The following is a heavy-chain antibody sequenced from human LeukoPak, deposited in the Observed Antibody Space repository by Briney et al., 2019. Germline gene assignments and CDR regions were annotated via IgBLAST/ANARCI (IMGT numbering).Heavy chain of an antibody. CDR1: GYTFTSYA. CDR2: IIPIFGTA. Sequence: SVKVSCKASGYTFTSYAISWVRQAPGQGLEWMGGIIPIFGTANYAQKFQGRVTITADESTSTAYMELSSLRSEDTAVYYCARDLRRGQWLVSWYFDLWGRGTLVTVSS. J-gene: IGHJ2*01. CDR3: ARDLRRGQWLVSWYFDL. D-gene: IGHD6-19*01. V-gene: IGHV1-69*13.